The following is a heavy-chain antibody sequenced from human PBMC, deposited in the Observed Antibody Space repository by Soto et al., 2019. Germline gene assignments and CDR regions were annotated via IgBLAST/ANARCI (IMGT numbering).Heavy chain of an antibody. D-gene: IGHD3-3*01. V-gene: IGHV3-30-3*01. J-gene: IGHJ4*02. CDR3: ARDKRDLRFLEWSYYFDY. Sequence: QVQLVESGGGVVQPGRSLRLSCAASGFTFSGCAMHWVRQAPGKGLEWVAVITYDGSNKYYADSVKGRFTISRDNSKNTLYLQMNSLRAEDKAVYYCARDKRDLRFLEWSYYFDYWGQGTLVTVSS. CDR2: ITYDGSNK. CDR1: GFTFSGCA.